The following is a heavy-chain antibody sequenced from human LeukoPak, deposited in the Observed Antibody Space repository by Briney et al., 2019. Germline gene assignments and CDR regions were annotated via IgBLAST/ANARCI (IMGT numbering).Heavy chain of an antibody. Sequence: GSLRLSCAASGFSFSPPWMHWVRQAPGMGLEWVSRTNGDGTDTIYADSVKGRFTISRDNAKNTLYLQMNSLRAKDTAVYYCTRDSHGGVDYWGQGTLVTVSS. CDR1: GFSFSPPW. CDR3: TRDSHGGVDY. CDR2: TNGDGTDT. V-gene: IGHV3-74*01. J-gene: IGHJ4*02. D-gene: IGHD3-10*01.